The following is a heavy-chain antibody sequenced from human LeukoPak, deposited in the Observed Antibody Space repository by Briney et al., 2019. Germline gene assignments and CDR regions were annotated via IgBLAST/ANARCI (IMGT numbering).Heavy chain of an antibody. CDR1: GDSISSDIYY. D-gene: IGHD1-26*01. V-gene: IGHV4-61*02. CDR3: ARGRIVGTRDYYNYLDV. CDR2: FYSSGST. Sequence: SQTLSLTRTVSGDSISSDIYYWNWIRQPAGKGLEWIGRFYSSGSTSYNPSLKSRVTISLDTSKNQFSLKLSSVTAADTAVYYCARGRIVGTRDYYNYLDVWGKGTTVTVSS. J-gene: IGHJ6*03.